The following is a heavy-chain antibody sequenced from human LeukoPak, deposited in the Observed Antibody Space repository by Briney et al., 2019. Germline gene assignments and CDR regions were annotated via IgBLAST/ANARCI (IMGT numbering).Heavy chain of an antibody. CDR2: IYHSGST. Sequence: PSETLSLTCAVSGYSISSGYYWGWLRQPPGKGLEWIESIYHSGSTYYNPSLKSPVTISVDTSKNKFSLNLSSVTAADTAVYYCARKATMVRGVIRYWFDPWGQGTLVTVSS. CDR3: ARKATMVRGVIRYWFDP. CDR1: GYSISSGYY. V-gene: IGHV4-38-2*01. D-gene: IGHD3-10*01. J-gene: IGHJ5*02.